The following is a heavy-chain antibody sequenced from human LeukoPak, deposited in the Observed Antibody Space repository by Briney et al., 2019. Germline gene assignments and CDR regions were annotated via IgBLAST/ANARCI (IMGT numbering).Heavy chain of an antibody. J-gene: IGHJ6*03. V-gene: IGHV3-7*01. CDR3: ARDLHYYYYYMDV. CDR1: GFTFSRYS. CDR2: IKQDGSEK. Sequence: PGGSLRLSCAASGFTFSRYSMSWARQAPGKGLEWVANIKQDGSEKYYVDSVKGRFTISRDNAKNSLYLQMNSLRAEDTAVYYCARDLHYYYYYMDVWGKGTTVTVSS.